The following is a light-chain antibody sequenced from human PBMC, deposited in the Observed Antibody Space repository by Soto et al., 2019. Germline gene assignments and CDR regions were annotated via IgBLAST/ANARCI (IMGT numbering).Light chain of an antibody. J-gene: IGKJ2*01. CDR3: MHGTEPYT. CDR2: RVS. V-gene: IGKV2-30*01. CDR1: RSLVYSDGNTY. Sequence: DVVMNQYPLSLPVTLGQPASISCRSSRSLVYSDGNTYLNWFQQRPGQAPRCLIYRVSNRDSWVPDRFSGSGSGTDFTLKIGRVEAEDVGIYYCMHGTEPYTFGQGTKLEIK.